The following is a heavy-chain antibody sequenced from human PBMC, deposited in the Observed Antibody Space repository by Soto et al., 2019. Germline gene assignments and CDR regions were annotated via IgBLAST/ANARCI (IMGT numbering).Heavy chain of an antibody. D-gene: IGHD1-26*01. CDR3: ARLLHNPYYYGMVV. V-gene: IGHV3-23*01. CDR2: ISGSGGST. Sequence: GGSLRLSCAASGFTFSSYAMSWVRQAPGKGLEWVSAISGSGGSTYYADSVKGRFTISRDNSKNTLYLQMNSLRAEDTAVYYCARLLHNPYYYGMVVWGQGTTVTVSS. CDR1: GFTFSSYA. J-gene: IGHJ6*02.